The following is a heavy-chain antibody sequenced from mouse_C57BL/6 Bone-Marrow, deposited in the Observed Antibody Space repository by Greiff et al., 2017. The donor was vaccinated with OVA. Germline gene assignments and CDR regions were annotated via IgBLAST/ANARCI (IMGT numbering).Heavy chain of an antibody. CDR1: GFTFSDAW. V-gene: IGHV6-6*01. D-gene: IGHD2-2*01. CDR2: IRNKANNHAT. J-gene: IGHJ3*01. CDR3: TGGYDDEVAWFAY. Sequence: EVKVEESGGGLVQPGGSMKLSCAASGFTFSDAWMDWVRQSPEKGLEWVAEIRNKANNHATYYAESVKGRFTISRDDSKSSVYLQMNSLRAEDTGIYYCTGGYDDEVAWFAYWGQGTLVTVSA.